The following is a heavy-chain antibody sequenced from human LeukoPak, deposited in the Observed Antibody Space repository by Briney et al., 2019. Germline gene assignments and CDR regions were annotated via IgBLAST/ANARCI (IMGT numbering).Heavy chain of an antibody. CDR1: GFTFSSYA. CDR2: IYSGGGT. V-gene: IGHV3-53*01. CDR3: ARECIVGATWHGMDV. J-gene: IGHJ6*02. D-gene: IGHD1-26*01. Sequence: PGGSLRLSCAASGFTFSSYAMSWVRQAPGKGLEWVLVIYSGGGTYYADSVKGRFTISRDNSKNTLYLQMNSLRAEDTAVYYCARECIVGATWHGMDVWGQGTTVTVSS.